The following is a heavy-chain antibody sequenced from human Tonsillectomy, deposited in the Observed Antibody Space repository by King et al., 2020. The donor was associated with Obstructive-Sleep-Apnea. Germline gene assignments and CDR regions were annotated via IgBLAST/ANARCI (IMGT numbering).Heavy chain of an antibody. V-gene: IGHV3-30-3*01. CDR3: AGGGNPLDSADSEYGMDV. CDR2: ISYDGSNK. CDR1: GFTFSRND. J-gene: IGHJ6*02. D-gene: IGHD3-16*01. Sequence: VQLVESGGGVVQPGRSLRLSCAASGFTFSRNDMHWVRQTPGKGLEWVALISYDGSNKYYVDSVKGRFTISRDNSKNTLYLQMNSLRVEDTAVYYCAGGGNPLDSADSEYGMDVWGQGNTVTVSS.